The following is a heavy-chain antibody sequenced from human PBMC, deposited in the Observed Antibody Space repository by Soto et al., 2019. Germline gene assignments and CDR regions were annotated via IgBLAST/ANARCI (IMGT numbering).Heavy chain of an antibody. CDR2: ISAYNGNT. CDR3: AREGSGYDDTPYYYYGMDV. V-gene: IGHV1-18*01. Sequence: QVQLVQSGAEVKKPGASVKVSCKTSGYTFTSYGISWVRQAPGQGLEWMGWISAYNGNTNYAQKLQGRVTMTTDTSTRTAYMELRSLRSDPTAVYYCAREGSGYDDTPYYYYGMDVWGQGTTVTVSS. J-gene: IGHJ6*02. D-gene: IGHD5-12*01. CDR1: GYTFTSYG.